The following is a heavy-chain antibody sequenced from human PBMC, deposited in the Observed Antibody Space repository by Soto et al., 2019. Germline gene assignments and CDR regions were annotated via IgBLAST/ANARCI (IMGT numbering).Heavy chain of an antibody. D-gene: IGHD2-15*01. CDR3: ARGVVAAVYYDYYYGMDV. J-gene: IGHJ6*02. CDR1: GGSFSGYY. CDR2: INHSGST. Sequence: QVQLQQWGAGLLKPSETLSLTCAVYGGSFSGYYWSWIRQPPGKGLEWIGEINHSGSTNYNPSLKSRVTISVDTSKNQFSLKLSSVTAAETAVYYCARGVVAAVYYDYYYGMDVWGQVTTVTVSS. V-gene: IGHV4-34*01.